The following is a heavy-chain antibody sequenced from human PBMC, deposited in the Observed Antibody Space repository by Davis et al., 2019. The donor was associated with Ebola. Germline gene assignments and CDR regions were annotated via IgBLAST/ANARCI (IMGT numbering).Heavy chain of an antibody. CDR1: GFTFSNYA. CDR3: ARDRVPYCSNGVCYSWFDP. D-gene: IGHD2-8*01. J-gene: IGHJ5*02. V-gene: IGHV3-30-3*01. Sequence: PGGSLRLSCAASGFTFSNYAMPWVRQAPGKGLEWVSIISNDGSNKYYADSVKGRFTISRDNSKNTLYLQLNILRAEDTAVYYCARDRVPYCSNGVCYSWFDPWGQGTLVTVSS. CDR2: ISNDGSNK.